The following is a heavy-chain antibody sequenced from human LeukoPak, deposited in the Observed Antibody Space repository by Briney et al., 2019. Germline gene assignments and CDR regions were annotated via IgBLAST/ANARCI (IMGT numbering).Heavy chain of an antibody. D-gene: IGHD6-6*01. CDR3: ARCIAARPHYYYYMDV. CDR2: ISSSGSTI. Sequence: GGSLRLSCAASGFTFSDYYMSWTRQAPGKGLEWVSYISSSGSTIYYADSVKGRFTISRDNAKNSLYLRMNSLRAEDTAVYYCARCIAARPHYYYYMDVWGKGTTVTVSS. CDR1: GFTFSDYY. V-gene: IGHV3-11*04. J-gene: IGHJ6*03.